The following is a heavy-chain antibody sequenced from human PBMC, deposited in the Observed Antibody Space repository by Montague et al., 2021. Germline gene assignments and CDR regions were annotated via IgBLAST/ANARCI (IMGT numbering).Heavy chain of an antibody. D-gene: IGHD4-17*01. Sequence: TLSLTCAVSGGSISSTAYYWSWIRQHPGKGLEWIGYIYYSGSTYYNPSLKSRVTISVDTSQNQFSLNLNSVTAADTAVYYCARVGATVTAPFDFWGQGTPVTVSS. CDR2: IYYSGST. V-gene: IGHV4-31*11. CDR1: GGSISSTAYY. J-gene: IGHJ4*02. CDR3: ARVGATVTAPFDF.